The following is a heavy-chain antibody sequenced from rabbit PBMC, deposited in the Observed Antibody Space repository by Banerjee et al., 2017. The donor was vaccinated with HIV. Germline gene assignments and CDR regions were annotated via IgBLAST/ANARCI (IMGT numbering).Heavy chain of an antibody. CDR1: ELDFSRKYW. CDR3: VRDAYAGSSYGYGMDL. CDR2: IYAGSSGST. V-gene: IGHV1S45*01. Sequence: QAKLGEDGGDLDQPEGSLRLTGKASELDFSRKYWKRRVRQAPGKGLEWIACIYAGSSGSTYYASWVSGRFTISSDNAQNTVDLQMNSLTAVDRATYFCVRDAYAGSSYGYGMDLWGPGTLVTVS. J-gene: IGHJ6*01. D-gene: IGHD8-1*01.